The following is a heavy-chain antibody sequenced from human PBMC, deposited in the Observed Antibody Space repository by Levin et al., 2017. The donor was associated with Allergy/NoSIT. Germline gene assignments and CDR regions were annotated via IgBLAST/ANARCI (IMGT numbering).Heavy chain of an antibody. Sequence: PGGSLRLSCAASGFAFNLYWIHWVRQAPGKGLVWVSRISGDGGSVAYADSVKGRFTISRDNAKNTVFLQMNSLRAEDTAMYYCTREVCSDGVGKDFDYWGQGTPVTVSS. D-gene: IGHD2-8*01. CDR2: ISGDGGSV. CDR1: GFAFNLYW. V-gene: IGHV3-74*01. CDR3: TREVCSDGVGKDFDY. J-gene: IGHJ4*02.